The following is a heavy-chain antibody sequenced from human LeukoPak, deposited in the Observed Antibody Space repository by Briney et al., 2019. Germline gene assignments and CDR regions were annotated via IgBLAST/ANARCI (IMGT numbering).Heavy chain of an antibody. CDR2: IYYSGST. CDR3: ARGDYSTPNFDY. Sequence: PSQTLSLTCTVSGGSISSGGYYWSWIRQPPGKGLEWIGYIYYSGSTYYNPSLKSRVTISVDTSKNQFSLKLSSVTAADTAVYYCARGDYSTPNFDYWGQGTLVTVSS. CDR1: GGSISSGGYY. V-gene: IGHV4-30-4*08. D-gene: IGHD4-11*01. J-gene: IGHJ4*02.